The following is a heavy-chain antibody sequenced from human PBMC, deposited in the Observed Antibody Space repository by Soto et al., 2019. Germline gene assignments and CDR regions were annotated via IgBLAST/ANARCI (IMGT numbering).Heavy chain of an antibody. CDR1: GGTFSNYA. J-gene: IGHJ6*02. V-gene: IGHV1-69*01. Sequence: QVQLVQSGAEVRKPGSSVTVSCKASGGTFSNYAISWVRQAPGQGLEWMGGIIPIVGTGSYAQKFQGRVTTTADEPTTTAYMELSSLRFEDTAVYYCARVVILVPTASTHSYYHMDVWGPGTTVTVSS. D-gene: IGHD2-2*01. CDR3: ARVVILVPTASTHSYYHMDV. CDR2: IIPIVGTG.